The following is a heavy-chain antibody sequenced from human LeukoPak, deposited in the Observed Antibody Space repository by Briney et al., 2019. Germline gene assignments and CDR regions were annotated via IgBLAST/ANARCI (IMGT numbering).Heavy chain of an antibody. J-gene: IGHJ4*02. CDR3: VRDGASTTPYDC. CDR2: IDPDGTRT. Sequence: PGGSLRLSCTASGFTLSKHWMHWIRQVPGKGLVWVSNIDPDGTRTSHADSVKGRFTISRDNAKSTLYLHMDSLRAEDTAIYYCVRDGASTTPYDCWGQGTLVTVSS. D-gene: IGHD2-15*01. CDR1: GFTLSKHW. V-gene: IGHV3-74*01.